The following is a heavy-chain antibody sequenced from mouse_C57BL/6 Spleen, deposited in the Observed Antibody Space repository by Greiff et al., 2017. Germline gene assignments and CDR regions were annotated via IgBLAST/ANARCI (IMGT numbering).Heavy chain of an antibody. D-gene: IGHD1-1*01. CDR3: AGRGYYYGSSSAWFAY. V-gene: IGHV1-55*01. CDR2: IYPGSGST. Sequence: QVQLQQPGAELVKPGASVTMSCKASGYTFTSYWITWVKQRPGQGLEWIGDIYPGSGSTNYNEKFKSKATLTVDPSSSTAYMQLSSLTSEDSAVXYCAGRGYYYGSSSAWFAYWGQGTLVTVSA. J-gene: IGHJ3*01. CDR1: GYTFTSYW.